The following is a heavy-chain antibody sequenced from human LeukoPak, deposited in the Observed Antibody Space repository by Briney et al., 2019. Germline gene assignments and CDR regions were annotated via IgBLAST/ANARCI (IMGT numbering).Heavy chain of an antibody. J-gene: IGHJ4*02. CDR2: ISGSGGAT. CDR3: AKGYSIGWYYFDY. V-gene: IGHV3-23*01. Sequence: GGSLRLSCPASGFTFSNYAMSWVRQAPGKGLEWVSGISGSGGATYYADSVKGRFTISRDNSKNSLYLQMNSLRADDTAVYYCAKGYSIGWYYFDYWGQGTLVTVSS. D-gene: IGHD6-19*01. CDR1: GFTFSNYA.